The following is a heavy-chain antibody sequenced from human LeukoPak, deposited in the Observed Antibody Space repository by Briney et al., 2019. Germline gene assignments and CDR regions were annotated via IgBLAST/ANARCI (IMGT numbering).Heavy chain of an antibody. CDR1: GGTFSSYA. V-gene: IGHV3-23*01. CDR2: ISGSGGST. D-gene: IGHD4-17*01. CDR3: AKARLATVTTSWDY. Sequence: ASVKVSCKASGGTFSSYAMRWVRQAPGKGLEWVSAISGSGGSTYYADSVKGRFTISRDNSKNTLYLQMNSLRAEDTAVYYCAKARLATVTTSWDYWGQGTLVTVSS. J-gene: IGHJ4*02.